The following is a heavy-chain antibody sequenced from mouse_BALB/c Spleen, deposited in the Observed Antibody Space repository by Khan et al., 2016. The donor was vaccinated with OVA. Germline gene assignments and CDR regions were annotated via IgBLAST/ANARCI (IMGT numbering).Heavy chain of an antibody. V-gene: IGHV1S137*01. CDR2: ISTYYGNT. J-gene: IGHJ2*01. CDR3: AHPAYDGYYAY. D-gene: IGHD2-3*01. Sequence: QVQLQQSGPELVRPGVSVKISCKGSGFTFTDYAMHWVKQSHEKRLEWIGLISTYYGNTNYNKKFKGKATMTVDKSYSTAYMEIARLTSEDSAIYYSAHPAYDGYYAYWGQGTTLTVSA. CDR1: GFTFTDYA.